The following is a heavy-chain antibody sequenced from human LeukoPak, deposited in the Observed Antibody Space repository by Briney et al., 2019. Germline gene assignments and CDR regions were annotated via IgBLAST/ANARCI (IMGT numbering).Heavy chain of an antibody. V-gene: IGHV1-46*01. CDR1: GYTFTSYY. CDR2: INPSGGST. D-gene: IGHD3-3*01. J-gene: IGHJ3*02. Sequence: ASVKVSCKASGYTFTSYYMHWVRQAPGQGLEWMGIINPSGGSTSYAQKFQGRVTMTRDTSTSTVYMVLSSLRSEDTAVYYCARETRSDFRSGYPTIAHFDIWGQGTMVTVSS. CDR3: ARETRSDFRSGYPTIAHFDI.